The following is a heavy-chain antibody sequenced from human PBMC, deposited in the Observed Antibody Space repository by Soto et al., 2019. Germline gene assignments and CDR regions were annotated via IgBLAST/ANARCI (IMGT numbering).Heavy chain of an antibody. CDR2: INPNSGGT. D-gene: IGHD2-2*01. J-gene: IGHJ6*02. V-gene: IGHV1-2*04. CDR3: ARDMTYCSSTSCQHYYYYGMDV. Sequence: ASVKVSCKASGYTFTGYYMHWVRQAPGQGLEWMGWINPNSGGTNYAQKFQGWVTMTRETSISTAYMELSRLRSDDTAVYYCARDMTYCSSTSCQHYYYYGMDVWGQGTTVTVSS. CDR1: GYTFTGYY.